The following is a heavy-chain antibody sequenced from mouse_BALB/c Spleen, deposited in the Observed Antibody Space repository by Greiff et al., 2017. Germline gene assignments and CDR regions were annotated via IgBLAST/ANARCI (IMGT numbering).Heavy chain of an antibody. CDR2: ISSGSSTI. D-gene: IGHD1-1*01. CDR1: GFTFSSFG. CDR3: ARGGDYYGSSYAAY. Sequence: EVKVVESGGGLVQPGGSRKLSCAASGFTFSSFGMHWVRQAPEKGLEWVAYISSGSSTIYYADTVKGRFTISRDNPKNTLFLQMTSLRSEDTAMYYCARGGDYYGSSYAAYWGQGTLVTVSA. J-gene: IGHJ3*01. V-gene: IGHV5-17*02.